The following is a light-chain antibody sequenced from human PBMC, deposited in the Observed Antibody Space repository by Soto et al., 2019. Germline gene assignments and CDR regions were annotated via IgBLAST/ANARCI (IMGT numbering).Light chain of an antibody. V-gene: IGKV1-27*01. Sequence: DIQMTQSPSSLSASVGDRVTITCRASQGISSYLAWYQQKLGKVPKLLISAASTLQSGVPSRFSGSGSGTDFTLTISSLQPDYCQKYSSVITFGQGTRLEIK. CDR3: QKYSSVIT. J-gene: IGKJ5*01. CDR1: QGISSY. CDR2: AAS.